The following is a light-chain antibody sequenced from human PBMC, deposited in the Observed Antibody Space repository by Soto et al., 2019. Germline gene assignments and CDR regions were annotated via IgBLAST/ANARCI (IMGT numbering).Light chain of an antibody. CDR3: HKYISGPPYT. V-gene: IGKV1-27*01. J-gene: IGKJ2*01. Sequence: DIQMTQSPSSLSASVGDRVTITCRASQGISNYLAWYQQKPGKAPKLLIYGATTLQSGVPSRFSGRGSGTDFTLTISILQPEDVATYYCHKYISGPPYTFGQGTKLEIK. CDR2: GAT. CDR1: QGISNY.